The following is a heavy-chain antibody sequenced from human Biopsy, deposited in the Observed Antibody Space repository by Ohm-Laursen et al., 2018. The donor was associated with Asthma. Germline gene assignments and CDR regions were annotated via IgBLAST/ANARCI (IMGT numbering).Heavy chain of an antibody. V-gene: IGHV1-3*04. J-gene: IGHJ3*01. CDR2: VNTGNGDT. Sequence: EASVKASCKASGYNSISFAIHWVRQAPGQRLEWMGWVNTGNGDTKYSQKFQGRVTITRDTSASTAYMELRSLRSEDTATNYCARTFYDFLTGQVMDVFGVWGQGTMVTVSS. CDR3: ARTFYDFLTGQVMDVFGV. CDR1: GYNSISFA. D-gene: IGHD3-9*01.